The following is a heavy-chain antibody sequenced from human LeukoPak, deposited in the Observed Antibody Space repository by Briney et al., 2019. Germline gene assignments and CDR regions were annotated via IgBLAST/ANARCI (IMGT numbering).Heavy chain of an antibody. J-gene: IGHJ5*02. CDR3: ARGRGDR. Sequence: SETLSLTCAVYGGSFSGYYWSWIRQPPGKGLEWIGEINHSGSTNYNPSLKSRVTISVDTSKNQFSLKLSSVTAADTAVYYCARGRGDRWGQGTLVTASS. D-gene: IGHD3-10*01. CDR1: GGSFSGYY. CDR2: INHSGST. V-gene: IGHV4-34*01.